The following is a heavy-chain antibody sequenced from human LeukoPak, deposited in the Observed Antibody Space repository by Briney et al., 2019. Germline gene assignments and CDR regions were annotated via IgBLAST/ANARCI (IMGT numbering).Heavy chain of an antibody. Sequence: SETLSLTCAVYGGSFSGYYWSWIRQPPGKGLEWIGEINHSGSANYNPSLKSRVTISVDTSKNQFSLRLTSVTAADTAVYYCARQTGSGLFILPGGQGTLVTVSS. CDR1: GGSFSGYY. V-gene: IGHV4-34*01. CDR3: ARQTGSGLFILP. CDR2: INHSGSA. J-gene: IGHJ4*02. D-gene: IGHD3/OR15-3a*01.